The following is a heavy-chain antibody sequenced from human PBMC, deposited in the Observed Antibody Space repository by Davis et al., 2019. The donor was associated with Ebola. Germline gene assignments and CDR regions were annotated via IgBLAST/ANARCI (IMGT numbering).Heavy chain of an antibody. V-gene: IGHV3-30-3*02. D-gene: IGHD3-3*01. CDR3: AKSGLSFGVVKYHYGMDV. CDR2: ISYDGSNK. J-gene: IGHJ6*04. CDR1: GFTFSSYA. Sequence: PGGSLRLSCAASGFTFSSYAIHWVRQAPGKGLEWVAVISYDGSNKYYADSVKGRFTISRDNSKKTLYLQMNSLRAEDTAVYYCAKSGLSFGVVKYHYGMDVWGKGTTVTVSS.